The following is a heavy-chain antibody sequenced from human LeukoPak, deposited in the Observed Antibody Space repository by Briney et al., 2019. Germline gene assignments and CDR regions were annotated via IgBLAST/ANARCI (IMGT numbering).Heavy chain of an antibody. CDR3: ARDKGDYFDY. D-gene: IGHD3-16*01. CDR1: GGSISSYY. J-gene: IGHJ4*02. Sequence: SETLSLTCTVSGGSISSYYWSWIRQPPGKGLEWTGYIYYSGSTNYNPSLKSRVTISVDTSKNQFSLKLSSVTAADTAVYYCARDKGDYFDYWGQGTLVTVSS. V-gene: IGHV4-59*01. CDR2: IYYSGST.